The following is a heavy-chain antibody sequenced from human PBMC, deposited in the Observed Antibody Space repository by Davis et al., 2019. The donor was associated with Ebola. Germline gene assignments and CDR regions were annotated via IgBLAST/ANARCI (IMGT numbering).Heavy chain of an antibody. CDR3: TRGYGWTDY. V-gene: IGHV3-7*03. D-gene: IGHD5-18*01. Sequence: GGSLRLSCAASGFTFSGYWMTWVRQAPGKGLEWVANIKPDGSDKFYVDSVKGRFTISRDNAKNSLYLHMNSLRAEDTAVYYCTRGYGWTDYWGQGTLVTVSS. J-gene: IGHJ4*02. CDR1: GFTFSGYW. CDR2: IKPDGSDK.